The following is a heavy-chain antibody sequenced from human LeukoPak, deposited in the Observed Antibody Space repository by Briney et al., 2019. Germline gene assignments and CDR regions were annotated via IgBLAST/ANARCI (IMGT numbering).Heavy chain of an antibody. Sequence: PSETLSLTCTVSGYSISSGYYWGWIRQPPGKGLEWIGNIFHSGTTYYNPSLKSRVTISVDTSKNQFSLKLSSVTAADTAVYYCARHRLIYCSGGSCYLHAFDIWGQGTMVTVSS. CDR3: ARHRLIYCSGGSCYLHAFDI. J-gene: IGHJ3*02. V-gene: IGHV4-38-2*02. CDR1: GYSISSGYY. D-gene: IGHD2-15*01. CDR2: IFHSGTT.